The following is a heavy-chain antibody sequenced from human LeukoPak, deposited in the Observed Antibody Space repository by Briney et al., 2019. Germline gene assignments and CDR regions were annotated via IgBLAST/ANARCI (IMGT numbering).Heavy chain of an antibody. J-gene: IGHJ4*02. CDR1: GFTFSSDE. D-gene: IGHD6-13*01. Sequence: GGSLRLSCAASGFTFSSDEMNWVRQAPGKGLEWISYVSPSGSYTFYADSVKGRFTISRDNTKNSLYLQMNSLRAEDTAVYYCARGEDPSTNWYWDYWGQGTLVTVP. CDR2: VSPSGSYT. V-gene: IGHV3-48*03. CDR3: ARGEDPSTNWYWDY.